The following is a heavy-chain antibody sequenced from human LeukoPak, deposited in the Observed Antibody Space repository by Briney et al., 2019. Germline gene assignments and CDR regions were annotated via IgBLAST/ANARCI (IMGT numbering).Heavy chain of an antibody. D-gene: IGHD6-13*01. CDR3: ARDRLYSSSWYGFDP. V-gene: IGHV4-39*07. CDR2: IYYSGST. J-gene: IGHJ5*02. CDR1: GGSISSSSYY. Sequence: PSETLSLTCIVSGGSISSSSYYWGWIRQPPGKGLEWIGNIYYSGSTYYNPSLKSRVTISVDTSKNQISLKLNSVTAADTAVYYCARDRLYSSSWYGFDPWGQGTLVTVSS.